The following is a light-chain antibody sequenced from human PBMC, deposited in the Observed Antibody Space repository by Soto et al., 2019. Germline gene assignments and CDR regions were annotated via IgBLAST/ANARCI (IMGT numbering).Light chain of an antibody. CDR1: QSISNW. J-gene: IGKJ1*01. Sequence: DVQMTQSPSTLSASVGDRVTITCRANQSISNWLAWYQQKPGKAPKLLINKASSLKSGVPSRFGGSGSGTEFTLTISSLQPDDSATYFCQHFNSYMWTFGQGTKVESK. V-gene: IGKV1-5*03. CDR2: KAS. CDR3: QHFNSYMWT.